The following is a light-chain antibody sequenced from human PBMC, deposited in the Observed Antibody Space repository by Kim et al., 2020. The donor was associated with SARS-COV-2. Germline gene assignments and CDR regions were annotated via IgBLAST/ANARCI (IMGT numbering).Light chain of an antibody. V-gene: IGLV2-14*01. CDR2: DVS. CDR3: SSYTSSSTLV. Sequence: QSALTQPASVSGSPGQSITISCTGTSSDVGGYNYVSWDQQHPGKAPKLMIYDVSQRPSGVSNRFSGSKSGNTASLTISGLQAEDEADYYCSSYTSSSTLVFGGGTQLTVL. CDR1: SSDVGGYNY. J-gene: IGLJ2*01.